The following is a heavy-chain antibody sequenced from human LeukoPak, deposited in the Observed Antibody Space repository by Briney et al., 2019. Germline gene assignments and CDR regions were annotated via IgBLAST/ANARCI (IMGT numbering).Heavy chain of an antibody. V-gene: IGHV3-21*04. D-gene: IGHD4-17*01. CDR2: SSSDSTYI. CDR1: GFTFSTYS. J-gene: IGHJ6*02. CDR3: ARAGKDYGDRYYYYGMDV. Sequence: PGGSLRLSCAASGFTFSTYSMNWVRQAPGKGLEWVSFSSSDSTYIYYADSVKGRFTISRDNAKNSLYLQMNSLRAEDTAVYYCARAGKDYGDRYYYYGMDVWGQGTTVTVSS.